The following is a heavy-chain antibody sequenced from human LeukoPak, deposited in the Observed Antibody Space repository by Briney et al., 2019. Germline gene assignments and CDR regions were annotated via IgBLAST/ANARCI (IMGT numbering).Heavy chain of an antibody. CDR1: GYTFTSYD. J-gene: IGHJ6*03. CDR3: ARGNVESYYYYYMDV. V-gene: IGHV1-8*03. Sequence: ASVKVSCKASGYTFTSYDINWVRQATGQGLEWMGWMKPNSGNTGYAQKFQGRVTITRNTSISTAYMELSSLRSEDTAVYYCARGNVESYYYYYMDVWGKGTTVTVSS. D-gene: IGHD3-3*01. CDR2: MKPNSGNT.